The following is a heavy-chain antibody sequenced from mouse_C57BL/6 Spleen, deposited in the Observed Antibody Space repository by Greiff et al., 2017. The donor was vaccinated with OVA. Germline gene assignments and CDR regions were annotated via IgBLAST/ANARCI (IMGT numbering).Heavy chain of an antibody. J-gene: IGHJ4*01. CDR2: IYPGDGDT. V-gene: IGHV1-82*01. CDR1: GYAFSSSW. Sequence: QVQLQQSGPELVKPGASVKISCKASGYAFSSSWMNWVKQRPGKGLEWIGRIYPGDGDTNYNGKFKGKATLTADKSSSTAYMQLSSLTSEDSAVYFCARSGDGYYVGDAMDYWGQGTSVTVSS. CDR3: ARSGDGYYVGDAMDY. D-gene: IGHD2-3*01.